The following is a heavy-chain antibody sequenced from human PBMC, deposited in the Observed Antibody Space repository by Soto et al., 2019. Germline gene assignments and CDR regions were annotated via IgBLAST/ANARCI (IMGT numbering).Heavy chain of an antibody. CDR3: AKDSIRVPADFDY. CDR2: IWADGNNR. D-gene: IGHD1-20*01. V-gene: IGHV3-33*06. Sequence: QVQLVESGGGVVQPGRSLRLSCAASGFTFTNYGFHWVRQAPGKGLEWVAAIWADGNNRYNGGAVEGRFTISKDNSKKMLYLQMDDLRVEDTALYYYAKDSIRVPADFDYWGQGTLVTVSS. CDR1: GFTFTNYG. J-gene: IGHJ4*02.